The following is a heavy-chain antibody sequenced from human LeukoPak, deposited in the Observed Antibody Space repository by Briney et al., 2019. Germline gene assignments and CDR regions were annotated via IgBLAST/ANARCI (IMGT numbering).Heavy chain of an antibody. Sequence: GGSLRLSCAAFGFTFSSYAMSWVRQAPGKGLEWVSAISGSGGSTYYADSVKGRFTISRDNSKNTLYLQMNSLRAEDTAVYYCAGSYYAVEYFDYWGQGTLVTVSS. D-gene: IGHD1-26*01. J-gene: IGHJ4*02. CDR1: GFTFSSYA. CDR2: ISGSGGST. V-gene: IGHV3-23*01. CDR3: AGSYYAVEYFDY.